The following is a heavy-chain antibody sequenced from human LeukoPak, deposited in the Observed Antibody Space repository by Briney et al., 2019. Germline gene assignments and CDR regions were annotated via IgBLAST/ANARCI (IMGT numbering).Heavy chain of an antibody. J-gene: IGHJ3*02. CDR2: IYPGDSDT. CDR3: ARFLGDSSGYYYSSLAFDI. CDR1: GYSFTSYW. D-gene: IGHD3-22*01. V-gene: IGHV5-51*01. Sequence: GESLKISCKGSGYSFTSYWIGWVRQMPGKGLEWMGIIYPGDSDTRYSPSFQGQVTISADKSISTAYLQWSSLKASDTAMYYCARFLGDSSGYYYSSLAFDIWGQGTMVTVSS.